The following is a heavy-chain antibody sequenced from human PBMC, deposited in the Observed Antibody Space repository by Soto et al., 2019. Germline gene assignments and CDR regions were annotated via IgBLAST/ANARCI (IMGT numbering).Heavy chain of an antibody. V-gene: IGHV3-72*01. CDR1: GSGFSDQY. D-gene: IGHD6-25*01. CDR3: TRGYSSVSIYGFDI. J-gene: IGHJ3*02. Sequence: PGGSLRLSCVASGSGFSDQYMDWVRQAPGKGLEWVGRTANKVNSYTTEYAASVKGRFSISRDDSKNSLYLQMNGLKTEDTAIYFCTRGYSSVSIYGFDIWGQGTMVTVSS. CDR2: TANKVNSYTT.